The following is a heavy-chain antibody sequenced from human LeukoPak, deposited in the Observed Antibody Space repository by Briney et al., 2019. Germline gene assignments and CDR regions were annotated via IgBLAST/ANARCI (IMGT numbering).Heavy chain of an antibody. CDR2: IYHSGST. Sequence: SETLSLTCAVSGYSISSGYYWGWIRQPAGKGLEWIGSIYHSGSTYYNPSLKSRVTISVDTSKNQFSLKLSSVTAADTAVYYCAREAYSSSGYMHVWGKGTTVTVSS. V-gene: IGHV4-38-2*02. CDR3: AREAYSSSGYMHV. J-gene: IGHJ6*03. D-gene: IGHD6-13*01. CDR1: GYSISSGYY.